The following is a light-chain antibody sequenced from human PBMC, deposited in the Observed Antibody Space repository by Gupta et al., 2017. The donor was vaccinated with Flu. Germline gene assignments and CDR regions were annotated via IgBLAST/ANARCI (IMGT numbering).Light chain of an antibody. V-gene: IGLV2-8*01. CDR1: SNDVGGYNY. Sequence: SGTISCTGTSNDVGGYNYVSWYQQHPGKAPNLMICEVTKRPSGVPGRFSGSKSGNTASLTVSGLQAEDEADYYCSSDAGSNNWVFGGGTKLTVL. J-gene: IGLJ3*02. CDR2: EVT. CDR3: SSDAGSNNWV.